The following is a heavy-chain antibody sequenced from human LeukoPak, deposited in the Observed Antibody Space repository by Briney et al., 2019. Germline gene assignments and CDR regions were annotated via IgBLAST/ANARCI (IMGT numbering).Heavy chain of an antibody. CDR2: ISSSSSTI. V-gene: IGHV3-48*01. Sequence: GGSLRLSCAASGFTFSYYNMNWVRQAPGKGLEWISYISSSSSTIDYADSVKGRFTISRDNAKNSLYLQMNSLRVEDTAVYYCARGGAARPDYWGQGALVTVSS. CDR3: ARGGAARPDY. J-gene: IGHJ4*02. D-gene: IGHD6-6*01. CDR1: GFTFSYYN.